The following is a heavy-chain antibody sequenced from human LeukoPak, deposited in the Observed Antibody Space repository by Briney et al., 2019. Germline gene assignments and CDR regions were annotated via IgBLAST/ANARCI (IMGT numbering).Heavy chain of an antibody. J-gene: IGHJ5*02. CDR2: ISAYNGNT. CDR3: ARSRGYSYGYWFDP. CDR1: GYTFTNHD. Sequence: GASVKVSCKASGYTFTNHDMHWVRQAPGQGLEWMGWISAYNGNTNYAQKLQGRVTMTTDTSTSTAYMELRSLRSDDTAVYYCARSRGYSYGYWFDPWGQGTLVTVSS. D-gene: IGHD5-18*01. V-gene: IGHV1-18*01.